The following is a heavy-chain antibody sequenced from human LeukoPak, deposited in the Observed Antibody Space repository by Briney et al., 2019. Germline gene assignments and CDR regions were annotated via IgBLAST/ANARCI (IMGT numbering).Heavy chain of an antibody. J-gene: IGHJ6*03. CDR3: ARAGARGYYYYYMDV. D-gene: IGHD3-10*01. Sequence: GGSLRLSCAASGFTFSSYAMHWVRQAPGKGLEWVAVISYDGSNKYYADSVKGRFTISRDNSKNTLYLQMNSLRAEDTAVYYCARAGARGYYYYYMDVWGKGTTVTVSS. CDR2: ISYDGSNK. V-gene: IGHV3-30*04. CDR1: GFTFSSYA.